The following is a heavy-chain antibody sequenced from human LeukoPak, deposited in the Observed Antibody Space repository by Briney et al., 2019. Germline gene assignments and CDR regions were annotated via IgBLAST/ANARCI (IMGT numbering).Heavy chain of an antibody. Sequence: GGSLRLSCAASGFTFSSYGIHWVRQAPGKGLEWVSAISGSGGSTYYADSVKGRFTISRDNSKNTLYLQMNSLRAEDTAVYYCAKYIVATPGDYYYYYMDVWGKGTTVTISS. J-gene: IGHJ6*03. CDR2: ISGSGGST. V-gene: IGHV3-23*01. D-gene: IGHD5-12*01. CDR1: GFTFSSYG. CDR3: AKYIVATPGDYYYYYMDV.